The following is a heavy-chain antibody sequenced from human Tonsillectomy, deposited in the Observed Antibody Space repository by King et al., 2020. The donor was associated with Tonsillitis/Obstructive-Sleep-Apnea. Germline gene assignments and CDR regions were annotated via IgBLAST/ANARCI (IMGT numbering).Heavy chain of an antibody. J-gene: IGHJ3*02. CDR2: IFPIFRTA. D-gene: IGHD3-22*01. CDR1: GGTFSSYA. V-gene: IGHV1-69*01. CDR3: ARCVHNVVITHLNAFDI. Sequence: VQLVESGAEVKKPGSSVKVSCKASGGTFSSYAISWVRQAPGQGLEWMGGIFPIFRTANYAQNFQGRVTITADESTSTAYMELSSLGSEDTAVYYCARCVHNVVITHLNAFDIWGQGTMVTVSS.